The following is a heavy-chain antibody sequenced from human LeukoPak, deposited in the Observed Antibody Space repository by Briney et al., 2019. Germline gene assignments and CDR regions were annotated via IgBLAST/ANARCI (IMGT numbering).Heavy chain of an antibody. J-gene: IGHJ5*02. CDR2: INHSGST. CDR3: ARVGLAHSGYPHRDKWFDP. Sequence: SETLSLTCAVYGGSFSGYYWSWIRQPPGKGLEWIWEINHSGSTNYNPSLKSRVTISVDTSKNQFSLKLSSVTAADTAVYYCARVGLAHSGYPHRDKWFDPWGQGTMVTVSS. V-gene: IGHV4-34*01. CDR1: GGSFSGYY. D-gene: IGHD5-12*01.